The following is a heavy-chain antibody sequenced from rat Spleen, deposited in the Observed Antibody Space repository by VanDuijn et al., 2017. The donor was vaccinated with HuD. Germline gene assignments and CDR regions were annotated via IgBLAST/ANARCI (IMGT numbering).Heavy chain of an antibody. D-gene: IGHD1-2*01. J-gene: IGHJ2*01. Sequence: VHLKESGPGLVQSSQTLSLTCTVFGFSLTTNGVSWVRQPPGKGLEWMGVIWTGGSTAYNSLLKSRLSISRDTSKNQVFLKMGSLQSDDTAIYYCTRSLYSSPLFDYWGQGLMVTVSS. V-gene: IGHV2S63*01. CDR3: TRSLYSSPLFDY. CDR2: IWTGGST. CDR1: GFSLTTNG.